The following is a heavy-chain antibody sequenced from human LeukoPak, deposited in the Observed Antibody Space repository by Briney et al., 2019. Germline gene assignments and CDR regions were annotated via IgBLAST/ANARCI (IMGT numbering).Heavy chain of an antibody. CDR3: ARGTYYYDSSGYSYYDYYYMDV. CDR1: GGSISSYY. J-gene: IGHJ6*03. CDR2: IYYSGST. V-gene: IGHV4-59*01. D-gene: IGHD3-22*01. Sequence: PSETLSLTCTVSGGSISSYYWSWIRQPPGKGLEWIGYIYYSGSTNYNPSLKSRVTISVDTSKNQFSLKLSPVTAADTAVYYCARGTYYYDSSGYSYYDYYYMDVWGKGTTVTISS.